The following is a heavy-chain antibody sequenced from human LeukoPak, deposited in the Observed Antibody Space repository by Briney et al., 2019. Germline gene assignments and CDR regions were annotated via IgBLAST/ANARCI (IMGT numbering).Heavy chain of an antibody. V-gene: IGHV4-34*01. J-gene: IGHJ4*02. D-gene: IGHD3-9*01. CDR2: INHSGST. Sequence: SETLSLTCAVYGGSFSGYYWSWIRQPPGKGLEWIGEINHSGSTNYNPSLKGRVTISVDTSKNQFSLKLSSVTAADTAVYYCAGYDILTGPFDYWGQGTLVTVSS. CDR1: GGSFSGYY. CDR3: AGYDILTGPFDY.